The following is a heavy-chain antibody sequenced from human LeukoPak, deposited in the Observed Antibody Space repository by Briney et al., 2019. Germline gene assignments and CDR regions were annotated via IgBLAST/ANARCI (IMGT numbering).Heavy chain of an antibody. J-gene: IGHJ4*02. Sequence: GASVKVSCKASGYTFTTYYMHWVRQAPGQGLEWMGIINPSGGSTSYAQKFQGRVTMTRDTSTSTVYMELSSLRSEDTAMYYCARAQAQAYGSGSYYIPVISGSDYWGQGTLVTVSS. V-gene: IGHV1-46*01. CDR3: ARAQAQAYGSGSYYIPVISGSDY. CDR2: INPSGGST. CDR1: GYTFTTYY. D-gene: IGHD3-10*01.